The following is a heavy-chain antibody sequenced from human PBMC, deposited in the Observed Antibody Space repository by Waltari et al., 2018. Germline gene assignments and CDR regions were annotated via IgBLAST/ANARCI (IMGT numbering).Heavy chain of an antibody. Sequence: EVQLVESGGGLIQPGGSLRLSCAASGFTVSSNYMSWVRQAPGKGLEWVSVIYSGRGTYYADSAKGRFTISRDNAKNTLYLQRNSLRAEDTAVYYWARAYTGIVGATWGQGTLVTVSS. CDR2: IYSGRGT. D-gene: IGHD1-26*01. CDR1: GFTVSSNY. V-gene: IGHV3-53*01. J-gene: IGHJ5*02. CDR3: ARAYTGIVGAT.